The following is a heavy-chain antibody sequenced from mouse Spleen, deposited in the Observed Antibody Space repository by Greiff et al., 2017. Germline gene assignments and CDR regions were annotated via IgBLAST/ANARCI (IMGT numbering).Heavy chain of an antibody. CDR1: GYTFTSYW. CDR2: IYPGNSDT. V-gene: IGHV1-5*01. CDR3: TRSETVRGSEYFDV. J-gene: IGHJ1*01. Sequence: EVQLQQSGTVLARPGASVKMSCKTSGYTFTSYWMHWVKQRPGQGLEWIGAIYPGNSDTSYNQKFKGKAKLTAVTSASTAYMELSSLTNEDSAVYYCTRSETVRGSEYFDVWGAGTTVTVSS. D-gene: IGHD1-1*01.